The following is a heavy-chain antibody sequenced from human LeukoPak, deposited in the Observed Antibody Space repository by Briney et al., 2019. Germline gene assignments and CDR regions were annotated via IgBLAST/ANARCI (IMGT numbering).Heavy chain of an antibody. D-gene: IGHD3-22*01. CDR2: IYYSGST. J-gene: IGHJ5*02. Sequence: PSETLSLTCTVSGGSISSYYWSWIRQPPGKGLEWIGYIYYSGSTNYNPSLKSRVTISVDTPKNQFSLKLSSVTAADTAVYYCAREAPGYYDSTNWFDPWGQGTLVTVSS. CDR3: AREAPGYYDSTNWFDP. CDR1: GGSISSYY. V-gene: IGHV4-59*01.